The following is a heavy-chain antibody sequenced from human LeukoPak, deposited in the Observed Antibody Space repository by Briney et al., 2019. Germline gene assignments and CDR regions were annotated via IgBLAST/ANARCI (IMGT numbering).Heavy chain of an antibody. CDR3: AGSGVAGLFDY. CDR2: IYYSGST. J-gene: IGHJ4*02. Sequence: PSETLSLTCTVSGGSISSSSYYWGWIRQPPGKGLEWIGSIYYSGSTYYNPSLKSRVTISVDTSKNQFSLKLSSVTAADTAVYYCAGSGVAGLFDYWGQGTLVTVSS. V-gene: IGHV4-39*01. D-gene: IGHD6-19*01. CDR1: GGSISSSSYY.